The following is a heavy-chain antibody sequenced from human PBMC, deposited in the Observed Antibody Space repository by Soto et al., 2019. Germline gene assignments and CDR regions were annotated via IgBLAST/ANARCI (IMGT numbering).Heavy chain of an antibody. Sequence: SETLSLTCAVSGYSISSGYYWGWIRQPPGKGLEWIGSIYHSGSTYYNPSLKSRVTISVDTFKNQFSLKLSSVTAADTAVYYCARGTTVTPRYFDYWGQGTLVTVSS. J-gene: IGHJ4*02. CDR2: IYHSGST. V-gene: IGHV4-38-2*01. CDR1: GYSISSGYY. CDR3: ARGTTVTPRYFDY. D-gene: IGHD4-17*01.